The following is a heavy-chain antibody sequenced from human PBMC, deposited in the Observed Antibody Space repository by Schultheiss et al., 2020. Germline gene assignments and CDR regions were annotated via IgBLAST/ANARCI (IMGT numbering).Heavy chain of an antibody. J-gene: IGHJ4*02. V-gene: IGHV3-64*01. CDR2: ISSNGGSK. D-gene: IGHD6-13*01. CDR3: AREVATAGKSEFDY. CDR1: GFTFSSYA. Sequence: WGSLRLSCAASGFTFSSYAMHWVRQAPGKGLEYVSAISSNGGSKYYATFVKGRFTISRDNSKNTLYLQMGSRGAEDMAVYCCAREVATAGKSEFDYWGQGTLVTVPS.